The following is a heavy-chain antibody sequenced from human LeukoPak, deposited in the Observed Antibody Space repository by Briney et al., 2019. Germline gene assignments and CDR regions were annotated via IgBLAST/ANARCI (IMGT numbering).Heavy chain of an antibody. V-gene: IGHV5-51*01. CDR2: IYPGDSDT. J-gene: IGHJ6*01. Sequence: GESLKISCKGSGYSFNNYWIGWARQMPGKGLEWRGIIYPGDSDTRYSPSFQGQVTISADKSISTAYLQWSSLKASDTAMYYCARSGYDYYYYYAFDVWGQGTTVIISS. CDR3: ARSGYDYYYYYAFDV. D-gene: IGHD5-12*01. CDR1: GYSFNNYW.